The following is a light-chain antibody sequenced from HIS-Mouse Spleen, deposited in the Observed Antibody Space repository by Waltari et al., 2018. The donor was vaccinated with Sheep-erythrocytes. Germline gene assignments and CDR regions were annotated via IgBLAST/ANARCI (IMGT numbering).Light chain of an antibody. CDR1: SSNIGSNY. J-gene: IGLJ3*02. V-gene: IGLV1-47*01. CDR3: AAWDDSLSGNWV. Sequence: QSVLTQPPSASGTPGQRVTISCSGSSSNIGSNYVYWYQQLPGTAPKLLTYRNNPRPSGVPDRFSGAKSGTSASLAISGLRSEDEADYYCAAWDDSLSGNWVFGGGTKLTVL. CDR2: RNN.